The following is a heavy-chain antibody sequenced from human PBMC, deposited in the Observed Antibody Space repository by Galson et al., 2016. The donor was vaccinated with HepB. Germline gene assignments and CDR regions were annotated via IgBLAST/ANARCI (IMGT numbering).Heavy chain of an antibody. CDR1: GFTFSSYG. J-gene: IGHJ4*02. Sequence: SLRLSCAASGFTFSSYGMHWVRQAPGKGLEWVAVISYDGSSKYYADSVKGRLNISRDNSKNTLYLQMNSLRAEDTAVYYCAKHWGLFWFGESSPGPFDHWGQGTLVTVSS. V-gene: IGHV3-30*18. D-gene: IGHD3-10*01. CDR3: AKHWGLFWFGESSPGPFDH. CDR2: ISYDGSSK.